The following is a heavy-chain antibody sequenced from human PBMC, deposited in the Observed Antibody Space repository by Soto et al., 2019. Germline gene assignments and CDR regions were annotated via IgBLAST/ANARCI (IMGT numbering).Heavy chain of an antibody. Sequence: EVQLLESGGGLVQPGGSLRLSCAASGFTFSSYAMSWVRQAPGKGLEWVSAISGSGGSTYYADSVKGRFTISRDNSKNTVYLQMNSLRAEDTAVYYCAKARTRVGATPRDYWGQGTLVTVSS. V-gene: IGHV3-23*01. CDR3: AKARTRVGATPRDY. CDR1: GFTFSSYA. J-gene: IGHJ4*02. CDR2: ISGSGGST. D-gene: IGHD1-26*01.